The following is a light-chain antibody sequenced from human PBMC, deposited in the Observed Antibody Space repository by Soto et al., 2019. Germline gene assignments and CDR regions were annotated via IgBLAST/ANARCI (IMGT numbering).Light chain of an antibody. CDR1: QSVSSY. CDR3: QHRRVWPPMYT. CDR2: GVS. V-gene: IGKV3-11*01. J-gene: IGKJ2*01. Sequence: EIVLTQSPATLSLSPGERVTLSCRASQSVSSYLAWYQQKPGQAPRLLIYGVSNRATGIPARFRGNGSGTDFTLTINSLAPEDFAVYYCQHRRVWPPMYTFGQGTKLE.